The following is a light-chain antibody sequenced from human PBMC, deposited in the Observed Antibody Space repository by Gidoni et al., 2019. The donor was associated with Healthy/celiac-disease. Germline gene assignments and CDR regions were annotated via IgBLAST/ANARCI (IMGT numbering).Light chain of an antibody. V-gene: IGLV1-40*01. CDR2: GNS. CDR1: SSNIGAGYD. CDR3: QSYDSSLSGSV. J-gene: IGLJ3*02. Sequence: QSVLTKPPSVSGAPGQRVTISCTGSSSNIGAGYDVHWYQQLPGTAPKLLIYGNSNLPSGVPDRFSGSKSGTSASLAITGLQAEDGADYYCQSYDSSLSGSVFGGGTKLTVL.